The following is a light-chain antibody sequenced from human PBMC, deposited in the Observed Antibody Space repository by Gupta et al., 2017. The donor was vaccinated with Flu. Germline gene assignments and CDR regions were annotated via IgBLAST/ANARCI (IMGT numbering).Light chain of an antibody. J-gene: IGKJ1*01. Sequence: LSLSPGERATRSCRARQTGSRSRYLAWYPQKPGQPPRLLIYGASGRATGIPDRFSGSGSGTEFTLTISRLEPEDFAVYYCQQYCSSPWTFGQGTKVEIK. CDR1: QTGSRSRY. V-gene: IGKV3-20*01. CDR3: QQYCSSPWT. CDR2: GAS.